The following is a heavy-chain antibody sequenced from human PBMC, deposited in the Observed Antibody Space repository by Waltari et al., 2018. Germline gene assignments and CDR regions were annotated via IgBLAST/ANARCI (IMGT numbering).Heavy chain of an antibody. Sequence: EVQLLESGGGLAQPGGSLRRSCAASGFTFSDYAMSWVRQAPGKGLEWVSVVYSGGSTTYDSDSVKGRFTISRDDSKNTMFLQMNSLRAEDTAIYYCAKDLGGTDWSHYFDSWGQGTLIAVSS. D-gene: IGHD2-21*01. J-gene: IGHJ4*02. CDR3: AKDLGGTDWSHYFDS. V-gene: IGHV3-23*03. CDR2: VYSGGSTT. CDR1: GFTFSDYA.